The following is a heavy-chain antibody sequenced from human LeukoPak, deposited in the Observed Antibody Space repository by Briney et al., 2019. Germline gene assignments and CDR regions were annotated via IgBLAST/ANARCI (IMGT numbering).Heavy chain of an antibody. CDR3: ARDRLRSYMDV. V-gene: IGHV3-11*04. Sequence: MSWIRQAPGKGLEWVSYISSSGSTIYYADSVKGRFTISRDNAKNSLYLQMNSLRAEDTAVYYCARDRLRSYMDVWGKGTTVTVSS. CDR2: ISSSGSTI. D-gene: IGHD6-6*01. J-gene: IGHJ6*03.